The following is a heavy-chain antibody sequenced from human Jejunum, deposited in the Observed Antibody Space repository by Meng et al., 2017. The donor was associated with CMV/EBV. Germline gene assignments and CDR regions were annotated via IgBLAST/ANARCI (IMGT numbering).Heavy chain of an antibody. J-gene: IGHJ4*02. Sequence: LTCTVSGGPISRDDYYWSWIRQPPGKGLEWIGYIYYSGITHYNASLKSRVAISLDTSKSQFSLKVTSVTVADTAVYYCVAETSGYSHYWGQGTLVTVSS. CDR2: IYYSGIT. CDR1: GGPISRDDYY. CDR3: VAETSGYSHY. V-gene: IGHV4-30-4*08. D-gene: IGHD3-22*01.